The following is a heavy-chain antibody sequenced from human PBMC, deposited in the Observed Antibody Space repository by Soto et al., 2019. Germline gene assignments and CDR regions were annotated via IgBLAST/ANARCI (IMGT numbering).Heavy chain of an antibody. Sequence: QVQLQESGPGLVNPSETLSLTCSVSGDSVSSGDYYWTWIRQSPVKGLEWLGYVLHTGSTHYNPSLKSRLTLSVDKSKNQLSMRLTSVTAADTAVYYCAKVVAPASIDSGFAFWGQGTLVTVST. D-gene: IGHD6-13*01. CDR3: AKVVAPASIDSGFAF. CDR1: GDSVSSGDYY. CDR2: VLHTGST. V-gene: IGHV4-61*08. J-gene: IGHJ4*02.